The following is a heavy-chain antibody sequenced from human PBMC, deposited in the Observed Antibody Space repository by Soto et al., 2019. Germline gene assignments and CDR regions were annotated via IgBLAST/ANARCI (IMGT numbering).Heavy chain of an antibody. CDR3: ATGRHQLLSRQFSYYGVDV. CDR1: GFIFTNAW. Sequence: GGSLRLSCAASGFIFTNAWMRWVRQAPGKGPECVGRIRSNADDGTTDYAAPVKGRFSISRDDSKKTLYLGMNSLRVEDTAVYYCATGRHQLLSRQFSYYGVDVWGQGTTVTVSS. V-gene: IGHV3-15*01. D-gene: IGHD2-2*01. CDR2: IRSNADDGTT. J-gene: IGHJ6*02.